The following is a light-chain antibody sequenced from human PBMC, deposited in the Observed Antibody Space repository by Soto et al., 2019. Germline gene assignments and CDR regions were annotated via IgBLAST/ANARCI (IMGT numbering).Light chain of an antibody. CDR1: QGISSY. CDR2: AAS. J-gene: IGKJ1*01. CDR3: QQSYNSPQT. Sequence: ICMTLSASLLSASTGNRVTIRCRMSQGISSYLAWYQQKPGKPPRLLIYAASSLQSGVPSRFSGSGYGTDFTLTITNLQPEDFATYSCQQSYNSPQTFGQGTKVDIK. V-gene: IGKV1D-8*03.